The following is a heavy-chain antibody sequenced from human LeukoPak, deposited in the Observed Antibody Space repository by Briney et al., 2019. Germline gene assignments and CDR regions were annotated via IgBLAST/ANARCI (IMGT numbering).Heavy chain of an antibody. CDR2: MALSGGPT. CDR1: GFTFSAYA. J-gene: IGHJ5*02. V-gene: IGHV3-23*01. Sequence: GGSLRLSCAASGFTFSAYAMAWVRRPPGRGLEWVSTMALSGGPTHYADAVEGRFTISRDDSKSTLYLHINNPRAEDTAVYYCARDFSLVVGASDSWGKGTLVTVSS. D-gene: IGHD1-26*01. CDR3: ARDFSLVVGASDS.